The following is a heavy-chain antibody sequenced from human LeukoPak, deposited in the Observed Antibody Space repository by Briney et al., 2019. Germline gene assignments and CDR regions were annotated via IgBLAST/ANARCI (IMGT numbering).Heavy chain of an antibody. V-gene: IGHV3-23*01. D-gene: IGHD3-22*01. CDR3: AKGSGYYDSSGSTLYYFDY. CDR2: ISGSGGNT. CDR1: GFTFSSYS. J-gene: IGHJ4*02. Sequence: GGSLRLSCAASGFTFSSYSMTWVRQAPGKGLEWVSAISGSGGNTYYADSVKGRFTISRDNSKNTLYLQMNSLRAEDTAVYYCAKGSGYYDSSGSTLYYFDYWGQGTLVTVSS.